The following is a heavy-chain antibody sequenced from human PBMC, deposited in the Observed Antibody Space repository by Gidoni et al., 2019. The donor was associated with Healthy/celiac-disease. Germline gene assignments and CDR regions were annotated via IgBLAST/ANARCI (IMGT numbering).Heavy chain of an antibody. V-gene: IGHV1-2*04. J-gene: IGHJ4*02. Sequence: QVQRVQTGAAVKKPGATAKVSSKVAGDTVTGSYMHWVRPAPGQGLEWMGWINPTSGGTHSAPKFQGWVSMTRDPSISPASLELSRLRSDDTAVSYCARVGGIRRDGYNLAYWGQGTLVTVSS. D-gene: IGHD5-12*01. CDR1: GDTVTGSY. CDR2: INPTSGGT. CDR3: ARVGGIRRDGYNLAY.